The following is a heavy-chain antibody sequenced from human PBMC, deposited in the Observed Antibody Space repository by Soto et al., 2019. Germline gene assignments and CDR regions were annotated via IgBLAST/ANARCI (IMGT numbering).Heavy chain of an antibody. CDR3: ARATFIRKGYYEATDYYDFDY. D-gene: IGHD3-22*01. V-gene: IGHV4-30-2*06. CDR1: GRSISSGGFS. J-gene: IGHJ4*02. Sequence: PSETLSLTCAVSGRSISSGGFSWSWIRQSPGKGLECLGYIYYSVSTYYNPSLKSRVAISVDRSKNEFSLRPSSVTAADTAVYYCARATFIRKGYYEATDYYDFDYWGQGTLVTVSS. CDR2: IYYSVST.